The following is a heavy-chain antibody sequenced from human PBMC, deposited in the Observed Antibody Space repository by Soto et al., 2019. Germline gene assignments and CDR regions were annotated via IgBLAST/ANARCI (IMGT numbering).Heavy chain of an antibody. CDR1: GFTFSSYS. CDR3: ARESRFLEWLSLNWFDP. Sequence: GGSLRLSCAASGFTFSSYSMNWVRQAPGKGLEWVSYISSSSSTIFYADSVKGRFTISRDNAKNSLYLQMNSLRDEDTAVYYCARESRFLEWLSLNWFDPWGQGTLVTVSS. J-gene: IGHJ5*02. D-gene: IGHD3-3*01. V-gene: IGHV3-48*02. CDR2: ISSSSSTI.